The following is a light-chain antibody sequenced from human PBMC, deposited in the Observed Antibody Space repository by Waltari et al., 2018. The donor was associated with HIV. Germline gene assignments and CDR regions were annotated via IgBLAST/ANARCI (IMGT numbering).Light chain of an antibody. CDR1: VAAYTY. Sequence: QSALTPPASASGSPGQSITISSHVAAYTYFSWYQHHPGKAPKVIIYDVTNRPSGLSYRFSGSKSGNTATLTISGLQPEDEADYFCASYITSATPVFGGGTKLTVL. J-gene: IGLJ2*01. CDR2: DVT. CDR3: ASYITSATPV. V-gene: IGLV2-14*01.